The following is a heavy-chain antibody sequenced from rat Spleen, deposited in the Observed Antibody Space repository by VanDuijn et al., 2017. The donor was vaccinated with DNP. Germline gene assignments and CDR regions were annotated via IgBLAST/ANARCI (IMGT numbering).Heavy chain of an antibody. J-gene: IGHJ2*01. V-gene: IGHV5-7*01. CDR3: TTRGNYGGYDY. CDR2: ISYDGSHT. Sequence: EVQLVESGGDLVRPGGSLKLSCTASGFTFSDSAMAWVRQSPKMGLEWVATISYDGSHTFYRDSVQGRFTISRDFARTTLYLQMDSLRSEDSATYYCTTRGNYGGYDYWGQGVMVTVSS. CDR1: GFTFSDSA. D-gene: IGHD1-11*01.